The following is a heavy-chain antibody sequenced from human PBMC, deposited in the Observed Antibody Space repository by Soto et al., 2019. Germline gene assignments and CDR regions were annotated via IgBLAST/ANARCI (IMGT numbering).Heavy chain of an antibody. D-gene: IGHD4-17*01. CDR1: GLTFSSYA. V-gene: IGHV3-21*01. CDR3: ASMGRGDYGYYYYYGMDV. CDR2: ICSSNNYI. Sequence: GGSLRLSCAASGLTFSSYAMNWVRQAPGKGLEWVSSICSSNNYIYYADSVKGRFTISRDNAKNSLYLQMNSLRAEDTALYYCASMGRGDYGYYYYYGMDVWGQGTTVTVSS. J-gene: IGHJ6*02.